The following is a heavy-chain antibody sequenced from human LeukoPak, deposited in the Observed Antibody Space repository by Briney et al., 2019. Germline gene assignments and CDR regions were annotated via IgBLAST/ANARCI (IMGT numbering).Heavy chain of an antibody. CDR2: ISGCGGST. J-gene: IGHJ4*02. Sequence: GGSLRLSCAASRFTFSSYAMSWLRQAPGKGLEWVSAISGCGGSTYYTDSLKGRFTISRDNSKNTLYLQMNSLRAEDTAVYYCAKGLASGSYLYFDYWGQGTLVTVSS. CDR1: RFTFSSYA. CDR3: AKGLASGSYLYFDY. V-gene: IGHV3-23*01. D-gene: IGHD1-26*01.